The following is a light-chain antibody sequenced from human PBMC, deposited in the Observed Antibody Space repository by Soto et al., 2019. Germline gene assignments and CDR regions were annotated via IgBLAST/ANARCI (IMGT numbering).Light chain of an antibody. Sequence: QSAMTQPRSVSGSPGQSVTISCTGTNSDVGAYTFVSWYQQLPGKAPKLIISAVNYRPSGVPDRFSGSKSGNTASLTISGLQAEDEADYYCFSYTASDMWVFGGGTKVTVL. CDR1: NSDVGAYTF. CDR3: FSYTASDMWV. V-gene: IGLV2-11*01. J-gene: IGLJ3*02. CDR2: AVN.